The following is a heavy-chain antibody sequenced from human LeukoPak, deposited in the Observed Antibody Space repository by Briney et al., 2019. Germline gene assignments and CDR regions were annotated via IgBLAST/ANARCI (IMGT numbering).Heavy chain of an antibody. V-gene: IGHV3-7*01. J-gene: IGHJ4*02. CDR2: IKGGGGEK. D-gene: IGHD4-23*01. CDR3: ARDNRWASDY. CDR1: GFTSRSYW. Sequence: PRGSLRLSCAASGFTSRSYWMNWVRPAPGKGLEWVANIKGGGGEKYADSVEGRFTISRDNAKNSVYLQMNSLRAEDTAVYYCARDNRWASDYWGQGTLVTVSS.